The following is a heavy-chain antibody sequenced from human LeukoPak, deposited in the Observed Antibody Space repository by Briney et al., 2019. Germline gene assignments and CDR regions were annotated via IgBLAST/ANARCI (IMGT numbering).Heavy chain of an antibody. Sequence: ASVKVSCKASGYTFTSYAMHWVRQAPGQRLEWMGWINAGNGNTKYSQKFQGRVTITRDTSASTAYMELGSLRSEDTAVYYCARESVAVARENWFDPWGQGTLVTVS. CDR2: INAGNGNT. CDR1: GYTFTSYA. D-gene: IGHD6-19*01. CDR3: ARESVAVARENWFDP. V-gene: IGHV1-3*01. J-gene: IGHJ5*02.